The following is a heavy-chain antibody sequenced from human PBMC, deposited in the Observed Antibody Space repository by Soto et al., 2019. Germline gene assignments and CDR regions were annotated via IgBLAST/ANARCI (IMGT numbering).Heavy chain of an antibody. CDR1: GGSISSGGYY. D-gene: IGHD6-19*01. CDR2: IYYSGST. J-gene: IGHJ5*02. V-gene: IGHV4-31*03. Sequence: PSETLSLTCTVSGGSISSGGYYWSWIRQHPGKGLEWIGYIYYSGSTYYNPSLKSRVTISVDTSKNQFSLKLSSVTAADTAVYYCAREGSPHWFDPWGQGTLVTLSS. CDR3: AREGSPHWFDP.